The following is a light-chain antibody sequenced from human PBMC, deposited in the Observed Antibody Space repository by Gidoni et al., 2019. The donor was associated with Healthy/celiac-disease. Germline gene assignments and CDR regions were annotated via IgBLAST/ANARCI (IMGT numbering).Light chain of an antibody. V-gene: IGLV2-11*01. CDR2: DVS. CDR1: SSDVGGYNY. CDR3: CSYAGSYVV. J-gene: IGLJ2*01. Sequence: QSALTKPRAVSGSPGQSVTISCTGTSSDVGGYNYVSWYQQHPGKAPTLMIYDVSNRPSGVPDRFSGSKSGNTASLTISGLQAEDEAYYYCCSYAGSYVVFGGGTKLTVL.